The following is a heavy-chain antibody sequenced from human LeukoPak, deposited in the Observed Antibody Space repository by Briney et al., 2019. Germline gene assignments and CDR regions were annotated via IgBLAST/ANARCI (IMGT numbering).Heavy chain of an antibody. V-gene: IGHV4-30-4*01. J-gene: IGHJ3*02. Sequence: PSETLSLTCTASGGSISSGDYYWSWIRQPPGKGLEWIGYIYYSGSTYYNPSLKSRVTISVDTSKNQFSLKLSSVTAADTAVYYCARDSTAPTLLWFGESKANDAFDIWGQGTMVTVSS. CDR1: GGSISSGDYY. D-gene: IGHD3-10*01. CDR2: IYYSGST. CDR3: ARDSTAPTLLWFGESKANDAFDI.